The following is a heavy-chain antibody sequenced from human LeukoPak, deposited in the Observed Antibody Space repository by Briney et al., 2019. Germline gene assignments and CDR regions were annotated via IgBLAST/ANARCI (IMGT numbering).Heavy chain of an antibody. CDR2: ISSSSSYI. V-gene: IGHV3-21*01. J-gene: IGHJ6*02. CDR1: GFTFSSYS. Sequence: GGSLRLSCAASGFTFSSYSMNWVRQAPGKGLEWVSSISSSSSYIYYADSVKGRFTISRDNAKNSLYLQINSLRAEDTVVYYCVRDRLLDTTMAEGYYYYGMDVWGQGTTVTVSS. CDR3: VRDRLLDTTMAEGYYYYGMDV. D-gene: IGHD5-18*01.